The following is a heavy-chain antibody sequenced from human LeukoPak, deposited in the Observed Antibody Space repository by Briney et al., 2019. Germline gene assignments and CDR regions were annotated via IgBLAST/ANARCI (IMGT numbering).Heavy chain of an antibody. CDR3: ARVDNYGDYKAPSYYYYMDA. CDR2: IKQDGSEK. CDR1: GFTFSSYW. D-gene: IGHD4-17*01. Sequence: GGSLRFSCAASGFTFSSYWMSWLRQAPGKGLEWVANIKQDGSEKYYVDSVKGRFTISRDNAKNSLYLQMNSLRAEDTAVYYCARVDNYGDYKAPSYYYYMDAWGKGTTVTVSS. V-gene: IGHV3-7*01. J-gene: IGHJ6*03.